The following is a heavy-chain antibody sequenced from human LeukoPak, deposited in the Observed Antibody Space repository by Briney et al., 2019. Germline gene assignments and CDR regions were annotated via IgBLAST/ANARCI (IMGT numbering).Heavy chain of an antibody. Sequence: SETLSLTCTVSGDFINKNTYFWGWIRQAPGKGLEWVGNVYYSGITYYNPSLKSRLTISIDTSHNQFSLNLTSVTAADTAVYYCARVKYGDYFNYYYYYMDVWGKGTTVTVSS. CDR2: VYYSGIT. D-gene: IGHD4-17*01. V-gene: IGHV4-39*07. J-gene: IGHJ6*03. CDR3: ARVKYGDYFNYYYYYMDV. CDR1: GDFINKNTYF.